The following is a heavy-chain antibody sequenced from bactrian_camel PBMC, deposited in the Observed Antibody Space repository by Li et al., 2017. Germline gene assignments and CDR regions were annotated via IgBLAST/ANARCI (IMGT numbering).Heavy chain of an antibody. V-gene: IGHV3S63*01. Sequence: HVQLVESGGGSVQDGGSLRLSCVVSEYSTTGRCVSWFRQAPGKEREGLASLFGRDGSTYYTDSVKGRFTISQDKAKNTVYLQMDSLKVEDSAMYYCAADY. CDR1: EYSTTGRC. CDR2: LFGRDGST. D-gene: IGHD1*01.